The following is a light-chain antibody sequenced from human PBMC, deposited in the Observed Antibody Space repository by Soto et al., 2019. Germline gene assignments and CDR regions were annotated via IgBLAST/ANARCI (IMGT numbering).Light chain of an antibody. J-gene: IGLJ1*01. V-gene: IGLV1-44*01. Sequence: QSVLTQSPSASGTPGQRGSISCSGSSSNIGANALNWYQHLPGTAPRLLIYNNVQRPSRVPDRFSGYKSGTSVSLAISGLQSEDECDYYCASWEDSLRSYVFGSGTKLTVL. CDR2: NNV. CDR1: SSNIGANA. CDR3: ASWEDSLRSYV.